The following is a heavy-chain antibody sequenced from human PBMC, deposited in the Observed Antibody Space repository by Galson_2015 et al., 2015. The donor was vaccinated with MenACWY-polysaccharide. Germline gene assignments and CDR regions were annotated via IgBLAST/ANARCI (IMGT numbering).Heavy chain of an antibody. CDR3: ARDRRRASIAAAGAVYYYYGMDV. CDR1: GFTFSSYE. Sequence: SLRLSCAASGFTFSSYEMNWVRQAPGKGLEWVSYISSSGSTIYYADSVKGRFTISRDNAKNSLYLQMNSLRAEDTAVYYCARDRRRASIAAAGAVYYYYGMDVWGQGTTVTVSS. V-gene: IGHV3-48*03. J-gene: IGHJ6*02. D-gene: IGHD6-13*01. CDR2: ISSSGSTI.